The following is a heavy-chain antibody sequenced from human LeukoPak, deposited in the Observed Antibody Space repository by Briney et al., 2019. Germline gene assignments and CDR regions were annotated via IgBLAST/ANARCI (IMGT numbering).Heavy chain of an antibody. CDR3: ARVAHCSSTTCYQGIFDY. CDR1: GYSISSGYH. J-gene: IGHJ4*02. Sequence: SETLSLTCTVSGYSISSGYHWSWIRQPPGKGLEWVGYIYYSGSTNYNPSLKSRVTISVDTSKNQFSLKLSSVTAADTAVYYCARVAHCSSTTCYQGIFDYWGQGTLVTVSS. CDR2: IYYSGST. V-gene: IGHV4-61*01. D-gene: IGHD2-2*01.